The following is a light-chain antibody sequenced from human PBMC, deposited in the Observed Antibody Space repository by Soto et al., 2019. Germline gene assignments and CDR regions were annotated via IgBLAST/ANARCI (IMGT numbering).Light chain of an antibody. J-gene: IGKJ1*01. CDR2: DAS. V-gene: IGKV3-20*01. CDR3: LQYGSSRT. Sequence: EIVLTQSPGTLSLSPGERATLSCRASQSISSSYLAWYQQKPGQAPRLLIYDASSRATGTPDRFSGSASGTDFTLSISRLEPVDFAVYYCLQYGSSRTFGQGTKVEIK. CDR1: QSISSSY.